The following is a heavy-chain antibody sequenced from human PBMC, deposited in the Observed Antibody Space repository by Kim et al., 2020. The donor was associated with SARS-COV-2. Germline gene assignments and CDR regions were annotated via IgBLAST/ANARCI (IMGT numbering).Heavy chain of an antibody. CDR1: GFTFSSYS. V-gene: IGHV3-48*02. Sequence: GGSLRLSCAASGFTFSSYSMNWVRQAPGKGLEWVSYISSNSSTIYYADSVKGRFTISRDNAKNSLYLQMNSLRDEDTAVYYCASELGYCSSSSCYLVVTTRRRPDYLGQGTLVTGSS. D-gene: IGHD2-2*01. CDR2: ISSNSSTI. J-gene: IGHJ4*02. CDR3: ASELGYCSSSSCYLVVTTRRRPDY.